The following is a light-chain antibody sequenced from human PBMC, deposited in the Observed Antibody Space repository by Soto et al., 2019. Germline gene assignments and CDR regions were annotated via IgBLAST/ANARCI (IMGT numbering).Light chain of an antibody. CDR2: GTS. J-gene: IGLJ1*01. CDR1: SSNIGAGYD. V-gene: IGLV1-40*01. Sequence: QSVLTQPPSVSGAPGQSVTISCTGSSSNIGAGYDVHWYQQLPGTAPKLLIYGTSNRPSGVPDRFSGSKSGTSASLAITGLQAEDEADYYCQYYDSSLSGYVFGTGTKVTVL. CDR3: QYYDSSLSGYV.